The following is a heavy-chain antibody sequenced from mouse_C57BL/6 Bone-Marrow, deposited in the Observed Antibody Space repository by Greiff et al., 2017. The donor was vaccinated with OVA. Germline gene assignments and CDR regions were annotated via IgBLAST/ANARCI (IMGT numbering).Heavy chain of an antibody. J-gene: IGHJ4*01. CDR2: IHPNSGST. CDR1: GYTFPCYW. V-gene: IGHV1-64*01. CDR3: ARASNYGMDY. Sequence: VQLQQPGAELVKPGASVKLSCKASGYTFPCYWMHWVKQRPGQGLEWIGMIHPNSGSTNYKEKFKSKATLTVDKSSSTAYMQLSSLTSEDSAVYYCARASNYGMDYWGQGTSVTVSS. D-gene: IGHD2-5*01.